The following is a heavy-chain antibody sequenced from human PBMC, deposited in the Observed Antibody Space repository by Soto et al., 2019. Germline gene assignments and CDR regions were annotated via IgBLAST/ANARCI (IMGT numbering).Heavy chain of an antibody. J-gene: IGHJ4*02. V-gene: IGHV3-48*02. CDR2: ISSSSATI. Sequence: EVHLVESGGGLVQPGGSLRLSCAASGFAFSTYTMTWVRQAPGKGLEWVSYISSSSATIHYADSVKGRFTISRDNAENSLYLQMSGLRDEDTAVYYCARVSGGVDVAMTHFHYWGQGTLVTVSS. CDR3: ARVSGGVDVAMTHFHY. CDR1: GFAFSTYT. D-gene: IGHD3-16*01.